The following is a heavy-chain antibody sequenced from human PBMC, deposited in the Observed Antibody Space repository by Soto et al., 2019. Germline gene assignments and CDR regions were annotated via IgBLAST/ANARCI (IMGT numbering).Heavy chain of an antibody. Sequence: QVQLQQSGPGLVKPSQTLSLTCAISGDSVSSNDAVWNWIRQSPSRGLEWLGRTYYRSIWQTEYAVSVKGRLTINPDASKNHFSLQLNSVTPVDPAMSYCARLVGNSWLDHWGQGPLVTVSA. CDR3: ARLVGNSWLDH. D-gene: IGHD6-6*01. CDR2: TYYRSIWQT. V-gene: IGHV6-1*01. CDR1: GDSVSSNDAV. J-gene: IGHJ5*02.